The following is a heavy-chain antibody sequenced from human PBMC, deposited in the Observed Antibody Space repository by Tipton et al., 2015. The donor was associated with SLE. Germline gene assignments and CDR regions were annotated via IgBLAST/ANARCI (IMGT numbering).Heavy chain of an antibody. V-gene: IGHV4-59*11. CDR2: TYNTGNT. CDR1: GDTISEHY. D-gene: IGHD3-22*01. J-gene: IGHJ4*02. Sequence: TLSLTCTVSGDTISEHYWSWIRQPPGKGLEWIGYTYNTGNTYYNPSLKSRVTMSVDTSKNQFSLRVTSVTAADAAVYYCARDGPDTSGYYLDYWGQRILVTVSS. CDR3: ARDGPDTSGYYLDY.